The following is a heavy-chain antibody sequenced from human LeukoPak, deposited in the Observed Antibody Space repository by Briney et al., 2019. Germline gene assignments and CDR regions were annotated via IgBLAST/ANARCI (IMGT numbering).Heavy chain of an antibody. CDR3: ATYGGDYYDSSSFDY. J-gene: IGHJ4*02. CDR1: GYSFTSYW. CDR2: IYPGDSDT. Sequence: RGESLKISCKGSGYSFTSYWIGWVRQMPGKGLEWMGIIYPGDSDTRYSPSFQGQVTTSADKSVSTAYLQWSSLKASDTAMYYCATYGGDYYDSSSFDYWGQGTLVTVSS. D-gene: IGHD3-22*01. V-gene: IGHV5-51*01.